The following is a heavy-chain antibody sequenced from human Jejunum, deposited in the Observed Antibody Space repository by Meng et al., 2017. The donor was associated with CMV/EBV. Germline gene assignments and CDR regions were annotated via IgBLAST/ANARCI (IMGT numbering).Heavy chain of an antibody. CDR1: GYTCIGYY. CDR3: ARSGWFGELLIDN. D-gene: IGHD3-10*01. CDR2: INPNGGGT. J-gene: IGHJ4*02. V-gene: IGHV1-2*02. Sequence: SGYTCIGYYRHWVRQAPGQGLEWMGWINPNGGGTNYAQKFQGRVTMTRDRSIGTAYMELSRLTSDDTAAYYCARSGWFGELLIDNWGQGTLVTVSS.